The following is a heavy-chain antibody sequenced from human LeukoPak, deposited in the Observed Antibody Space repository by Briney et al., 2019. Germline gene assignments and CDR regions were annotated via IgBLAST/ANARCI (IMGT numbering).Heavy chain of an antibody. CDR3: AREGPAPGGLPLPYFDY. CDR2: INPSGGST. V-gene: IGHV1-46*01. J-gene: IGHJ4*02. Sequence: ASVKVSCKASGYTFTSYYMHWVRQAPGQGLEWMGIINPSGGSTSYAQKFQGRVTMTRDTSTSTVYMELSSLRSEDTAVYYCAREGPAPGGLPLPYFDYWGQGTLVTVSS. D-gene: IGHD1-14*01. CDR1: GYTFTSYY.